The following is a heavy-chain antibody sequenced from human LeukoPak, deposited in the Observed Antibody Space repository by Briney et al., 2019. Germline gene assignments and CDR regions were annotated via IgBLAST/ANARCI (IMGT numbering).Heavy chain of an antibody. CDR2: ISTKDGNR. V-gene: IGHV1-18*01. J-gene: IGHJ3*02. D-gene: IGHD3-22*01. CDR3: ARVYDSTGDADSFDI. Sequence: ASVTVSCKASGYIFTKYGITWVRQAPGQGLEWVGWISTKDGNRNYAQKVQARVTVTTDTSTSTVYMELRSLRSDDTAVYYCARVYDSTGDADSFDIWGQGSMVTVPS. CDR1: GYIFTKYG.